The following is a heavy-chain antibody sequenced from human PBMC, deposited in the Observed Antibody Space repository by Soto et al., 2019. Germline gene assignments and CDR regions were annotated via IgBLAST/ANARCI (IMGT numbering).Heavy chain of an antibody. CDR2: ISSSSSNI. CDR1: GFIFSSYT. J-gene: IGHJ4*02. Sequence: EVQLVESGGGLVRPGGSLRLSCAASGFIFSSYTMTWVRQAPGKGLEWDSSISSSSSNIEYADSVKGRFSVSRDNANNSLFLQINSLRAEDTAVYYCAREDYAGASPRFDYWGLGALVTVSS. D-gene: IGHD4-17*01. V-gene: IGHV3-21*01. CDR3: AREDYAGASPRFDY.